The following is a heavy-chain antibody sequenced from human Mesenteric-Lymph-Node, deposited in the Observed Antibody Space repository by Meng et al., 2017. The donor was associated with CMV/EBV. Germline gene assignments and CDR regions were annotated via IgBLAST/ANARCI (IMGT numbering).Heavy chain of an antibody. CDR2: INPNSGGT. CDR1: GYTLTELS. Sequence: ASVKVSCKVSGYTLTELSRHWVRQAPGQGLEWMGWINPNSGGTNYAQKFQGRVTMTRDTSISTAYMELSRLRSDDTAVYYCARDRAGVLMVYAMEYYFDYWGQGTLVTVSS. J-gene: IGHJ4*02. V-gene: IGHV1-2*02. CDR3: ARDRAGVLMVYAMEYYFDY. D-gene: IGHD2-8*01.